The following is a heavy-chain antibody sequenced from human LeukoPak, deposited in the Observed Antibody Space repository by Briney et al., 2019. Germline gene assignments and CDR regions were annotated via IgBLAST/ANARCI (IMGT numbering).Heavy chain of an antibody. CDR3: ATEGAVPGIDH. Sequence: SETLSLTCNVSGGSISRFSWSWIRQSAGKGLVWIGRIYTSGTTNYNPSLKSRVSMSLDTSKSQFSLRLNPVTAADTAVYYCATEGAVPGIDHWGQGIQVTVSS. CDR1: GGSISRFS. J-gene: IGHJ4*02. CDR2: IYTSGTT. D-gene: IGHD6-19*01. V-gene: IGHV4-4*07.